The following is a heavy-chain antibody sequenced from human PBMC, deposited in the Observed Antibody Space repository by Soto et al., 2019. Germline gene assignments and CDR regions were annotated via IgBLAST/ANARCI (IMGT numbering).Heavy chain of an antibody. Sequence: SETLSLTCSVSGGSVRSGNHFWNWIRQPPGRGLEWLGYMYYTGVTNYNPSLKSRVSMSVDTSKDQFSLNLTSLTAADTAVYYCARGGEPHGYYGLDVWGQGTTVTVSS. CDR3: ARGGEPHGYYGLDV. CDR1: GGSVRSGNHF. CDR2: MYYTGVT. J-gene: IGHJ6*02. V-gene: IGHV4-61*01.